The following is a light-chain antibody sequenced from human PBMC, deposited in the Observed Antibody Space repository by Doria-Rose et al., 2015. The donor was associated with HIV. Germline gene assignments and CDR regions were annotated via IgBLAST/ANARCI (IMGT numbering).Light chain of an antibody. CDR3: VLYMGSGIWM. V-gene: IGLV8-61*01. Sequence: QSVVTQEPSSSVSLGGTVTLTCGLTSGPVTGAYYPSWHQQTPGQAPRTFIYNTYSLSSGVSDRFSGSILGNKAALTISGAQADDESDYYCVLYMGSGIWMFGGGTKLTVL. CDR2: NTY. CDR1: SGPVTGAYY. J-gene: IGLJ3*02.